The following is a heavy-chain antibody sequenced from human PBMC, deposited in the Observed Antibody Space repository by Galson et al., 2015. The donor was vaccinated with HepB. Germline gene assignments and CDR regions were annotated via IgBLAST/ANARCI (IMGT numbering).Heavy chain of an antibody. V-gene: IGHV3-30-3*01. CDR3: ARDQKQWEPPGYYYYMDV. J-gene: IGHJ6*03. D-gene: IGHD1-26*01. Sequence: SLRLSCVASGFTFDSYAIHWVRQGPGQGLDWVAVVSLDGSDEHYADSVKGRFTISRDNSKSMVYLQMSSLRLEDTGVYYCARDQKQWEPPGYYYYMDVWGKGTPVTVSS. CDR2: VSLDGSDE. CDR1: GFTFDSYA.